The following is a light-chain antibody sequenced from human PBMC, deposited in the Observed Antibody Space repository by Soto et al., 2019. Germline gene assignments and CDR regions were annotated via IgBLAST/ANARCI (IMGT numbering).Light chain of an antibody. J-gene: IGLJ3*02. CDR1: GSHIGIDS. CDR3: AVWDDNLEILRGACRL. V-gene: IGLV1-47*02. CDR2: RNS. Sequence: QSVLPQPPSASGAPGQDVTISCSGRGSHIGIDSVYWYPQLSGAAPTLLIYRNSRRPAGVPDRISASKSGTSASLTISGLRFVVVADYYCAVWDDNLEILRGACRLFGGGTKVTVL.